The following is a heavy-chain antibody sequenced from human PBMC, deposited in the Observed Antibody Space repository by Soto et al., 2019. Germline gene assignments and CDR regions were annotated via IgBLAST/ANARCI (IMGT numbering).Heavy chain of an antibody. CDR2: IIPIFGTA. CDR1: GGTFSSYA. J-gene: IGHJ3*02. V-gene: IGHV1-69*13. Sequence: SVKVSCKASGGTFSSYAISWVRQAPGQGLEWMGGIIPIFGTANYAQKFQGRVTITADESTSTAYMELSSLRSEDTAVYYCAGGAGMNYYGSGSYDDAFDIWGQGTMVTVSS. D-gene: IGHD3-10*01. CDR3: AGGAGMNYYGSGSYDDAFDI.